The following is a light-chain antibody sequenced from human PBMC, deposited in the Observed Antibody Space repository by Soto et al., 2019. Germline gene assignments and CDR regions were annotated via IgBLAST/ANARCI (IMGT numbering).Light chain of an antibody. Sequence: IVLTQSPGTLSSSPGERATLSCRASQSVSTSNLAWYQQRPGQAPRLLIYGASRSATGIPDRFSGSGSGTDFTLTISRLEPEDLAVYYCQQYGNSVWTFGQGTKVEIK. CDR1: QSVSTSN. CDR3: QQYGNSVWT. J-gene: IGKJ1*01. CDR2: GAS. V-gene: IGKV3-20*01.